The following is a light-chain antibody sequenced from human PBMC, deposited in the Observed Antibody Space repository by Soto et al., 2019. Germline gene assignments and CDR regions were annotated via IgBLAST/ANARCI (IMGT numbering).Light chain of an antibody. V-gene: IGKV3-11*01. CDR3: QQRSEWPRT. J-gene: IGKJ1*01. Sequence: EIVLTQSPATLSLSPGERATLSCRASQSISSSLAWYQQKPVQAPRLLIYDASTRATGFPARFSGSGSGTDFTLTIGSLEPEDFAVYYCQQRSEWPRTFGQGTKMEIK. CDR1: QSISSS. CDR2: DAS.